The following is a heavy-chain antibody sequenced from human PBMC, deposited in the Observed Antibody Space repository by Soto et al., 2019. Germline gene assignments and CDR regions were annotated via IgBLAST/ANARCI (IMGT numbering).Heavy chain of an antibody. CDR3: ARHIQTGVAATTINTPWFDP. V-gene: IGHV4-39*01. CDR2: IYYSGST. CDR1: GGSISSSSYY. Sequence: SETLSLTCTVSGGSISSSSYYWGWIRQPPGKGLEWIGSIYYSGSTYYNPSLKSRVTISVDTSKNQFSLKLSSVTAADTAVYYCARHIQTGVAATTINTPWFDPWGQGTLVTVS. J-gene: IGHJ5*02. D-gene: IGHD2-15*01.